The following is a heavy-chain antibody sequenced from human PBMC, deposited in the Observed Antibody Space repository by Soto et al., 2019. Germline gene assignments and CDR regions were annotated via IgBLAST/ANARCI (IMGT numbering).Heavy chain of an antibody. CDR3: ARVDSDYDTLTGYYSPFDY. D-gene: IGHD3-9*01. Sequence: SETLSLTCTVSGGSISSSSYYWGWIRQPPGKGLEWIGSIYYSGSTYYNPSLKSRVTISVDTSKNQFSLKLSSVTAADTAVYYCARVDSDYDTLTGYYSPFDYWGQGTLVTVSS. V-gene: IGHV4-39*07. CDR1: GGSISSSSYY. CDR2: IYYSGST. J-gene: IGHJ4*02.